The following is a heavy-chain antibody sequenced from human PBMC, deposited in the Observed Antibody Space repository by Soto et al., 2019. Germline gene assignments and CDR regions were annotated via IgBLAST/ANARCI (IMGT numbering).Heavy chain of an antibody. CDR1: GYSVSSSDYY. CDR2: MLYSGLT. CDR3: ARHGPVLRFLEGLHY. J-gene: IGHJ4*02. V-gene: IGHV4-39*01. D-gene: IGHD3-3*01. Sequence: SETLSLTCSVSGYSVSSSDYYWAWIRQPPGKGLEWIGSMLYSGLTYYNPSLKSRVTLSVDTSKNQFSLKLTSVTAADTAVYYCARHGPVLRFLEGLHYWGQGALVTVSS.